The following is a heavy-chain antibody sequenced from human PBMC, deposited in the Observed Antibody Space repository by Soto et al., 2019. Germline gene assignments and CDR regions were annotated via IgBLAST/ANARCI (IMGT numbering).Heavy chain of an antibody. V-gene: IGHV3-30-3*01. D-gene: IGHD3-10*01. CDR2: ISYDGSNK. Sequence: QVQLVESGGGVVQPGRSLRLSCVVSGFNFSAYAMHWVRQAPGKGLEWVAIISYDGSNKYYADSVKGRFTISRDNSKNTVYLQMNSLRAEDTAVYYCATVRAMVRGVIIPLTNWFDPWGQGTLVTVSS. CDR1: GFNFSAYA. CDR3: ATVRAMVRGVIIPLTNWFDP. J-gene: IGHJ5*02.